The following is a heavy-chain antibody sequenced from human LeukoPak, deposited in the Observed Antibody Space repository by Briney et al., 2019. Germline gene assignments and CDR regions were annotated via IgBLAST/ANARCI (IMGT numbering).Heavy chain of an antibody. CDR1: GFTLSSYA. D-gene: IGHD6-13*01. CDR3: AKSTSSWERVDY. V-gene: IGHV3-23*01. Sequence: GGSLRLSCAASGFTLSSYAMSWVRQAPGKGLEWVSSISGNSGRTYYADSVKGRFSISRDNSNNTLYLQMNSLRAEDAAVYYCAKSTSSWERVDYWGQGTLVTVSS. CDR2: ISGNSGRT. J-gene: IGHJ4*02.